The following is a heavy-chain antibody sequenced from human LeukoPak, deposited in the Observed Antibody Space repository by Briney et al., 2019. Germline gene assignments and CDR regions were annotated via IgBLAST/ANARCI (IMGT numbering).Heavy chain of an antibody. Sequence: GGSLRLSCAASGFTFSSYAMHWVRQAPGKGLEWVAVISYDGSNKYYADSVKGRFTISRDNSKNTLYLQMNSLRAEDTAVYYCAGTKDTAMVRNYYYYGMDVWGQGTTVTVSS. CDR3: AGTKDTAMVRNYYYYGMDV. CDR2: ISYDGSNK. V-gene: IGHV3-30*04. CDR1: GFTFSSYA. D-gene: IGHD5-18*01. J-gene: IGHJ6*02.